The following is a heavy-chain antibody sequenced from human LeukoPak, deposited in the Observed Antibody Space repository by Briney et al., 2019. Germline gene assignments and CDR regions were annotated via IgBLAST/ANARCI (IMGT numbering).Heavy chain of an antibody. Sequence: GGSLRLSCAASGFTFSSYAMSWLRQAPGKGLEWVSAISGSGGSTYYADSVKGRFTISRDNSKNTLYLQMNSLRAEDTAVYYCAKRGKMATIRTALDYWGQGTLVTVSS. CDR1: GFTFSSYA. J-gene: IGHJ4*02. CDR2: ISGSGGST. D-gene: IGHD5-24*01. V-gene: IGHV3-23*01. CDR3: AKRGKMATIRTALDY.